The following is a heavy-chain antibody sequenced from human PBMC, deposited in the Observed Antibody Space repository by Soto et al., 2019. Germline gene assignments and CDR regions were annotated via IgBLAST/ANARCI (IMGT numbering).Heavy chain of an antibody. CDR1: GCSFTSDRHN. D-gene: IGHD2-2*01. V-gene: IGHV4-61*01. CDR2: IYYTGST. CDR3: AREYANPPEAFDY. J-gene: IGHJ4*02. Sequence: AETLSLTCPVSGCSFTSDRHNWSWIRQPPGKGLEWLGYIYYTGSTNYNPSLKSRVTISLDTSRNQFSLKLSSVTAADTAAVYCAREYANPPEAFDYWGQGALVTVSS.